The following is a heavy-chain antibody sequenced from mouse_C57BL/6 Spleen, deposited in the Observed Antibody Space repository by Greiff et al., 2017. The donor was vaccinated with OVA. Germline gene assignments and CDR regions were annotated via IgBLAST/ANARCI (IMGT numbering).Heavy chain of an antibody. J-gene: IGHJ3*01. CDR3: ARAYYSNYRWFAY. V-gene: IGHV1-55*01. D-gene: IGHD2-5*01. CDR2: IYPGSGST. Sequence: QVQLQQPGAELVKPGASVKMSCKASGYTFTSYWITWVKQRPGQGLEWIGDIYPGSGSTNYNEKFKSKATLIVDTSSSTAYMQLSSLTSEDSAVYYCARAYYSNYRWFAYWGQGTLVTVSA. CDR1: GYTFTSYW.